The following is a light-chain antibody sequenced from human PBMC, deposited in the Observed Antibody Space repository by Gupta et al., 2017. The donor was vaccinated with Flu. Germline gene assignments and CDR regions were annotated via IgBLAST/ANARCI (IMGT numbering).Light chain of an antibody. CDR2: EVT. CDR1: SSDVGDYNY. V-gene: IGLV2-8*01. J-gene: IGLJ1*01. CDR3: SSYAGSNYV. Sequence: QSALHQPPSASGSRGQSVTICCTGTSSDVGDYNYVSWYQQHPGKAPKLMIYEVTKRPSGVPDRFSGSKSGNTASLTVSGLQAEDEADYYCSSYAGSNYVFGTGTKVTVL.